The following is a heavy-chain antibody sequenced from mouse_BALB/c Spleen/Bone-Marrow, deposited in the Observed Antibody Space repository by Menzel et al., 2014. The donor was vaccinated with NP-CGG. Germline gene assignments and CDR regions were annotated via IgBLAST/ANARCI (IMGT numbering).Heavy chain of an antibody. Sequence: VQLQQSGPELAKPGASVKMSCKASGYTLTSYWMHWVKQRPGQGLEWIGYINPSTGYTEYNQKFKDKATLTADKSSSTAYMQLSSLTSEDSAVYYCAESTMITLDYWGQGTTLTVSS. J-gene: IGHJ2*01. V-gene: IGHV1-7*01. CDR3: AESTMITLDY. CDR1: GYTLTSYW. D-gene: IGHD2-4*01. CDR2: INPSTGYT.